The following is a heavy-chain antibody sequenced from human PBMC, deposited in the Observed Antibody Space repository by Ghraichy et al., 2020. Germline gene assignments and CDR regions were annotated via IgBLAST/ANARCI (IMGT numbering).Heavy chain of an antibody. CDR1: GFTFTTYD. Sequence: SCAASGFTFTTYDIHWVRQAPGRGLEWVAFIRFDGRSKYYADSVKGRFTISRDNSKDTVYLQMSNLRYDDTAVYFCTRDPPGTQSGSGSFGEHWGQGTRVTVST. CDR3: TRDPPGTQSGSGSFGEH. J-gene: IGHJ4*02. CDR2: IRFDGRSK. V-gene: IGHV3-30*02. D-gene: IGHD3-10*01.